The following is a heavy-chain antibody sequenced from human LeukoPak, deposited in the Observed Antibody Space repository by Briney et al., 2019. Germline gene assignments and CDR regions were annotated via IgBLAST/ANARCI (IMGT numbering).Heavy chain of an antibody. V-gene: IGHV1-46*01. CDR2: INPSGGST. CDR3: ARASQIPFDY. J-gene: IGHJ4*02. D-gene: IGHD2-2*02. CDR1: GYTFTSYY. Sequence: GASVKVSCKASGYTFTSYYMHWVRQAPGQGLEWMGIINPSGGSTSYAQKFQGRVTMTRDMFTSTVYMELSSLRSEDTAVYYCARASQIPFDYWGQGTLVTVSS.